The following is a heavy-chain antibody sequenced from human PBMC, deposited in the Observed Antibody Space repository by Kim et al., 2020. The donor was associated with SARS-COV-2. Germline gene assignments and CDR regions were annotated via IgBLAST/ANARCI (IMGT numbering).Heavy chain of an antibody. Sequence: APKVQGRVTITADESTSTAYMELSSLRSEDTAVYYCARGSTVTTLRGFDYWGQGTLVTVSS. CDR3: ARGSTVTTLRGFDY. J-gene: IGHJ4*02. D-gene: IGHD4-17*01. V-gene: IGHV1-69*01.